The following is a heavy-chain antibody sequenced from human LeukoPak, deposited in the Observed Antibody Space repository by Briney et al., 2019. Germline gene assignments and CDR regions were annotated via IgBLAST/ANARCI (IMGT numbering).Heavy chain of an antibody. CDR3: AKNSGYDSYYYYGMDV. D-gene: IGHD5-12*01. CDR1: GFTFSSYA. J-gene: IGHJ6*02. Sequence: GGSLRLSCAASGFTFSSYAMSWVRRAPGKGLEWVSAISGSGGSTYYADSVKGRFTISRDNSKNTLYLQMNSLRAEDTAVYYCAKNSGYDSYYYYGMDVWGQGTTVTVSS. CDR2: ISGSGGST. V-gene: IGHV3-23*01.